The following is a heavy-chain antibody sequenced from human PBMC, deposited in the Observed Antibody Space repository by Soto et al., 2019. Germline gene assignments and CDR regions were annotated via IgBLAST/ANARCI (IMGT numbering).Heavy chain of an antibody. D-gene: IGHD2-8*01. V-gene: IGHV6-1*01. CDR1: GDSVSTNSAT. Sequence: XXTLSLTCAISGDSVSTNSATWDCLRQSPSRGLEWLGRTYYRSKWFNDYAVSVKGRISINPDTSNNQFSLQLNYVTPDDTAVYYCARLIGNSWLDSWGQGALVNRLL. CDR2: TYYRSKWFN. J-gene: IGHJ5*01. CDR3: ARLIGNSWLDS.